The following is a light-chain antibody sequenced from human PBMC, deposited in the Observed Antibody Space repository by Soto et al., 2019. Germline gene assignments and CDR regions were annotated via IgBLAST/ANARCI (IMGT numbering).Light chain of an antibody. Sequence: TQSPSSLSASVGDRVTITCRASQSVSIDLAWYQQTPGQAPRLLIYGASSRATGIPDRFSGSGSGTDFTLTISRLEPEDFAVYYCQQYGSLWTFGQGTKVDIK. J-gene: IGKJ1*01. V-gene: IGKV3-20*01. CDR2: GAS. CDR3: QQYGSLWT. CDR1: QSVSID.